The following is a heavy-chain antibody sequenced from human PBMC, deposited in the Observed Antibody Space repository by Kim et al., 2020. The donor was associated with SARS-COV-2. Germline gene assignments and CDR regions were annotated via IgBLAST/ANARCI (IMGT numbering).Heavy chain of an antibody. CDR3: ARGHARFGTTAYFDY. Sequence: ADSVKGRFTISRDNAKKSLYLQMNSLRAEDTAVYYCARGHARFGTTAYFDYWGQGTLVTVSS. V-gene: IGHV3-48*03. D-gene: IGHD4-4*01. J-gene: IGHJ4*02.